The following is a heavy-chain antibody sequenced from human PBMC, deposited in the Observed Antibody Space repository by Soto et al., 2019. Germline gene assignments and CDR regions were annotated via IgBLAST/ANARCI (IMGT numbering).Heavy chain of an antibody. CDR2: TYYRSKWYN. Sequence: PSQTLSLTCAISGDSVSSNSAAWNWIRQSPSRGLEWLGRTYYRSKWYNDYAVPVKSRITITPDTSKNHFSLQLNSVTPEDTSVYFCARDPGFVATIAFDFWGQGILVTVSS. J-gene: IGHJ4*02. CDR3: ARDPGFVATIAFDF. D-gene: IGHD5-12*01. CDR1: GDSVSSNSAA. V-gene: IGHV6-1*01.